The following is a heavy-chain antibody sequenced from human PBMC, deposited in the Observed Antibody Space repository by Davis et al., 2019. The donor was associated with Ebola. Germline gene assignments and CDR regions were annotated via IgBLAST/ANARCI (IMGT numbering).Heavy chain of an antibody. J-gene: IGHJ4*02. D-gene: IGHD3-22*01. CDR1: GFTFSNYA. V-gene: IGHV3-23*01. CDR3: AKDRRQYTMIAVVITWIDY. CDR2: ISGSGDST. Sequence: GESLKISCAASGFTFSNYAMNWVRQAPGKGLEWVSTISGSGDSTYYADSVKGRFTISRDDSKNTLYLQMTSLIAEDTAVYYCAKDRRQYTMIAVVITWIDYWGQGTLVTVSS.